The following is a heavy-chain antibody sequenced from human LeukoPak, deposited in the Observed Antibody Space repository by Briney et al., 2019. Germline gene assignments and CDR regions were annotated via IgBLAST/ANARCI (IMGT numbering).Heavy chain of an antibody. Sequence: GGSLRLSCAASGFTFSSYAMSWVRQAPGKGLEWVSAISGSGGSTYYADSVKGRFTISRDNSRNTLYLQMNSLRAEDTAVYYCAKDHYKQQLVHFDYWGQGTLVTVSS. D-gene: IGHD6-13*01. V-gene: IGHV3-23*01. J-gene: IGHJ4*02. CDR3: AKDHYKQQLVHFDY. CDR2: ISGSGGST. CDR1: GFTFSSYA.